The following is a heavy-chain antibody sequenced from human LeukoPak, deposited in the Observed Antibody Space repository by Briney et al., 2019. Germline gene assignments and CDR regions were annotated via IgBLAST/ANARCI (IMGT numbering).Heavy chain of an antibody. D-gene: IGHD2-8*01. CDR2: ISGSGGAT. Sequence: PGESLSLSCAASGLTFHYYGMDWVRQAPGKGLERAAGISGSGGATDYADFAKGRFTIFRDNSKNTLYLQMNTLSAEDTAIYYCAKRLTETNYNGMDVWGQGTTVTVSS. J-gene: IGHJ6*02. V-gene: IGHV3-23*01. CDR1: GLTFHYYG. CDR3: AKRLTETNYNGMDV.